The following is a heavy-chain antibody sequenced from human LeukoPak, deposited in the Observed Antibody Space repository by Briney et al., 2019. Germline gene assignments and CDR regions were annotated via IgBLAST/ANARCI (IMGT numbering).Heavy chain of an antibody. D-gene: IGHD3-22*01. CDR3: ASSTLGYMIPSY. Sequence: PGGSLRLSCEGSGYSFTSYWIGWVRQMPGKGLEWMGIIYPGDSDTRYSPSFQGQVTISADKSISTAYLQWSSLKASDTAMYYCASSTLGYMIPSYWGQGTLVTVSS. CDR1: GYSFTSYW. J-gene: IGHJ4*02. CDR2: IYPGDSDT. V-gene: IGHV5-51*01.